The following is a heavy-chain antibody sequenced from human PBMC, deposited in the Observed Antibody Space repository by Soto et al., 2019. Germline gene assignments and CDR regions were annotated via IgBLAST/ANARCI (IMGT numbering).Heavy chain of an antibody. CDR1: GGSISSGDYY. D-gene: IGHD3-22*01. Sequence: PSETLSLTCTVSGGSISSGDYYWSWIRQPPGKGLGWIGYIYYSGSTYYNPSLKSRVTISVDTSKNQFSLKLSSVTAADTAVYYCARGRVEVVVFDYWGQGTLVTVS. J-gene: IGHJ4*02. CDR3: ARGRVEVVVFDY. CDR2: IYYSGST. V-gene: IGHV4-30-4*01.